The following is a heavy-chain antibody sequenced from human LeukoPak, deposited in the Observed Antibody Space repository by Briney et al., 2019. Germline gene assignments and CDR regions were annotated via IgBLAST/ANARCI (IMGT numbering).Heavy chain of an antibody. V-gene: IGHV3-30*18. Sequence: GGSLRLSCAASGFTFSSCGMHWVRQAPGKGLEWVAVISYDGSNKYYADSVKGRFTISRDNSKNTLYLQMNSLRAEDTAVYYCAKGAVWYQLLSAYFDYWGQGTLVTVSS. CDR1: GFTFSSCG. D-gene: IGHD2-2*01. CDR2: ISYDGSNK. J-gene: IGHJ4*02. CDR3: AKGAVWYQLLSAYFDY.